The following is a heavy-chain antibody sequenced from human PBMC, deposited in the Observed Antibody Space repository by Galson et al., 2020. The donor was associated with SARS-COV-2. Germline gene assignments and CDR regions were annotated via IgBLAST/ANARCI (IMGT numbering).Heavy chain of an antibody. V-gene: IGHV4-30-4*01. D-gene: IGHD1-26*01. CDR3: ARAPPGPVGAPDY. CDR1: GGSISSGDYY. CDR2: IYYSGST. J-gene: IGHJ4*02. Sequence: ETSETLSLTCTVSGGSISSGDYYWSWIRQPPGKGLEWIGYIYYSGSTYYNPSLKSRVTISVDTSKNQFSLKLSSVTAADTAVYYCARAPPGPVGAPDYWGQGTLVTVSS.